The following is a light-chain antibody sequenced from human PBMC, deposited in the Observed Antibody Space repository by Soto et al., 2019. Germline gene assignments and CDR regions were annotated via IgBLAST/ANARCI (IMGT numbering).Light chain of an antibody. Sequence: EIVLTQSPGILSLSPGERATLSCRASQSVSGNYLAWYQQKPGQSPRLLIYGSADRATGIPDRFSGSGSGTDFTLTISRVEPEEFAVYYCQQYGSSPPYTFGQGTKVEIK. CDR3: QQYGSSPPYT. CDR1: QSVSGNY. V-gene: IGKV3-20*01. CDR2: GSA. J-gene: IGKJ2*01.